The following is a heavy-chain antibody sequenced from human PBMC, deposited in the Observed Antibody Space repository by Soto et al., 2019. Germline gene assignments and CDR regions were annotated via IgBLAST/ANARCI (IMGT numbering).Heavy chain of an antibody. Sequence: EVQLLESGGGLVQPGGSLRLSCAASGFTFSNFAMTWVRQAPGKGLEWVSNIINSGGNTYYADSVKGRFTISRDTSKKTLFLQRNSLRVEDTSVNITAAGSFYEGVDYWGYGPRVTVPS. D-gene: IGHD1-26*01. V-gene: IGHV3-23*01. CDR1: GFTFSNFA. CDR3: AAGSFYEGVDY. CDR2: IINSGGNT. J-gene: IGHJ4*01.